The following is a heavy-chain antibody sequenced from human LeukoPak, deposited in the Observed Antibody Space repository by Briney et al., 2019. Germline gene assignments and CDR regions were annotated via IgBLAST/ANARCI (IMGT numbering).Heavy chain of an antibody. CDR2: IYYTGVT. D-gene: IGHD4-23*01. CDR3: ARERSSSGGHSWFDP. Sequence: SETLSLTSTVSGGYIITSGHYWGWIRQPPGKGPEWIGSIYYTGVTSTNPFFRSRMTISVDTSKNQFSLNLTSVTAADAAVYYCARERSSSGGHSWFDPWGQGTLVTVSS. CDR1: GGYIITSGHY. V-gene: IGHV4-39*07. J-gene: IGHJ5*02.